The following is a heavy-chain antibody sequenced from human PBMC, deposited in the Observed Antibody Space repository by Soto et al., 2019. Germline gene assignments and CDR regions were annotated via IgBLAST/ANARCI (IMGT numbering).Heavy chain of an antibody. CDR3: AREVDTAMAN. CDR1: GGSVSSGSYY. CDR2: IYYSGST. Sequence: QVQLQESGPGLVKPSETLSLTCTVSGGSVSSGSYYWSWIRQPPGKGLEWIGYIYYSGSTNYNPSLKSRVTISVDTSKNQFSRKLSSVTAADTAVYYCAREVDTAMANWGQGTLVTVSS. D-gene: IGHD5-18*01. V-gene: IGHV4-61*01. J-gene: IGHJ4*02.